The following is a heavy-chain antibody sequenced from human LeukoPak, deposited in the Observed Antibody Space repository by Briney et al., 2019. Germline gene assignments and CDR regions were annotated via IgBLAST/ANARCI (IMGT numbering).Heavy chain of an antibody. V-gene: IGHV1-8*01. CDR1: GYTFTSYD. CDR2: MNPNSGNT. CDR3: ARDGYSSSWYEAQYYFDY. Sequence: ASVKVSCKASGYTFTSYDINWVRQATGQGLEWMGWMNPNSGNTGYAQKFQGRVTMTRNTSISTAYMELSSLRSEDTAVYYCARDGYSSSWYEAQYYFDYWGQRTLVTVSS. D-gene: IGHD6-13*01. J-gene: IGHJ4*02.